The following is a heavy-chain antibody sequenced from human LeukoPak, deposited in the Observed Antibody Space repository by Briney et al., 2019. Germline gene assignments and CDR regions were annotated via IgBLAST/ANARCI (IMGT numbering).Heavy chain of an antibody. CDR2: IYTSGST. D-gene: IGHD4-17*01. Sequence: SETLSLTCTVSGGSISSGSYYWSWIRQPAGKGLEWIGRIYTSGSTNYNPSLKSRVTISVDTSKNQFSLKLSSVTAADTAVYYCAREERGHYGDGGLDYWGQGTLVTVSS. CDR1: GGSISSGSYY. V-gene: IGHV4-61*02. CDR3: AREERGHYGDGGLDY. J-gene: IGHJ4*02.